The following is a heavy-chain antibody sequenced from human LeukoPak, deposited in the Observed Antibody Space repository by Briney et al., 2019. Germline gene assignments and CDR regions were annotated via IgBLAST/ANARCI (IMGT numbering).Heavy chain of an antibody. CDR1: GYTFTGHY. V-gene: IGHV1-2*02. Sequence: ASVNVSCKASGYTFTGHYLHWVRQAPGQGLEWVGWISPYTGATKTAQTFQGRVTLTRDTSISTAYMELSRLRSDDTAVYYCARDLVFWGQGTLVTVSS. J-gene: IGHJ4*02. D-gene: IGHD1-14*01. CDR2: ISPYTGAT. CDR3: ARDLVF.